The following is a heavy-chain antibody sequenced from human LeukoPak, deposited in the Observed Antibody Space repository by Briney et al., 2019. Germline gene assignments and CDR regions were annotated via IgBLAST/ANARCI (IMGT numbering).Heavy chain of an antibody. CDR3: ARGGNWFDP. D-gene: IGHD3-16*01. Sequence: GGSLTLSCAASGFTVSSYNMNWVRQAPGNGLEWVSSITGSSSYIYYAVSRQGPFTISTDNTKNSLYLQMTSLRAKATAVYYCARGGNWFDPWGQGTLVTVSS. CDR1: GFTVSSYN. CDR2: ITGSSSYI. J-gene: IGHJ5*02. V-gene: IGHV3-21*01.